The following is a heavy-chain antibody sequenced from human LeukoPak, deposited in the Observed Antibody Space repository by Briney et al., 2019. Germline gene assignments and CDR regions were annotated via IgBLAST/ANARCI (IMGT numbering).Heavy chain of an antibody. V-gene: IGHV1-8*02. CDR3: ARALRVGRYSADY. CDR1: GGTFSSYA. Sequence: AASVKVSCKASGGTFSSYAISWVRQAPGQGLEWMGWMNPNSGNTGSAQRFQGRVTMTRNTSISTAYMELSSLRSEDTAVYYCARALRVGRYSADYWGQGTLVTVSS. J-gene: IGHJ4*02. CDR2: MNPNSGNT. D-gene: IGHD2-15*01.